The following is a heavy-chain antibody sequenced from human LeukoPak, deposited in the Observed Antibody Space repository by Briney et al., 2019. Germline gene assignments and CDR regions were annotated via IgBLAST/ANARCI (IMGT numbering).Heavy chain of an antibody. D-gene: IGHD3-22*01. CDR3: AREGYYDSRMSRENREFYFDY. Sequence: ASVKVSCKASGYTFTSYYMHWVRQAPGQGLEWMGWISAYNGNTNYAQKLQGRVTMTTDTSTSTAYMELRSLRSDDTAVYYCAREGYYDSRMSRENREFYFDYWGQGTLVTVSS. V-gene: IGHV1-18*04. CDR2: ISAYNGNT. J-gene: IGHJ4*02. CDR1: GYTFTSYY.